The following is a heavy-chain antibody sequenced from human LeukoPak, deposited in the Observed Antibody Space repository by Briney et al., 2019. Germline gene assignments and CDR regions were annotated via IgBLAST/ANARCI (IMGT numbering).Heavy chain of an antibody. CDR1: GFTFSSYA. Sequence: GGPLRLSCAASGFTFSSYAMSWVRQAPGKGLEWVSAISGSGGSTYYADSVKGRFTISRDNSKNTLYLQMNSLRAEDTAVYYCAKVYQEYYYDSSGYYSKWGQGTLVTVSS. D-gene: IGHD3-22*01. J-gene: IGHJ4*02. CDR2: ISGSGGST. CDR3: AKVYQEYYYDSSGYYSK. V-gene: IGHV3-23*01.